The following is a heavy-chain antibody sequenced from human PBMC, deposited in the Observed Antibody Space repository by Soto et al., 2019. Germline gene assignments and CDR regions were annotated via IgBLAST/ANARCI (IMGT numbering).Heavy chain of an antibody. V-gene: IGHV3-30-3*01. CDR1: GFTFSSYA. J-gene: IGHJ4*02. Sequence: QVQLVESGGGVVQPGRSLRLSCAASGFTFSSYAMHWVRQAPGKGLEWVAVISYDASDKYYADSVKGRFTISRDHSKNTLYLQRNSVRPEDTAVYYFARGGRWLQGKDYWGQGTLVTVSS. CDR3: ARGGRWLQGKDY. CDR2: ISYDASDK. D-gene: IGHD3-16*01.